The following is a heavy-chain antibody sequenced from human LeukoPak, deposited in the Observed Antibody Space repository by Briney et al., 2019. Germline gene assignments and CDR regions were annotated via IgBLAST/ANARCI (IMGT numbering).Heavy chain of an antibody. CDR2: ISSSSSYI. J-gene: IGHJ4*02. Sequence: GGSLRLSCAASGFTFSSYSMNWVRQAPGKGLVGVSSISSSSSYIYYEDSVKGRFTISRYNAKNSLYLKMNSLRAEDTAVYYCARAAMSYSSGQESGYWGQGTLVTVSS. CDR1: GFTFSSYS. CDR3: ARAAMSYSSGQESGY. D-gene: IGHD6-19*01. V-gene: IGHV3-21*01.